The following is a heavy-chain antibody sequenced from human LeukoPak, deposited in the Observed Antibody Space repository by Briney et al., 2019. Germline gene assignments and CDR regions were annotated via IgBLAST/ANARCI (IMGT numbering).Heavy chain of an antibody. CDR3: ARSGRGTYYYFDL. CDR1: GYTFSNYG. CDR2: ISSYNDNT. V-gene: IGHV1-18*01. J-gene: IGHJ4*02. Sequence: ASVKVSCKASGYTFSNYGISWVRQAPGQGLEWMGWISSYNDNTNYAQKLQGRVSMTADTSTSTAYMELRSLTSDDTAVYYCARSGRGTYYYFDLWGQGTLVTVSS. D-gene: IGHD5-12*01.